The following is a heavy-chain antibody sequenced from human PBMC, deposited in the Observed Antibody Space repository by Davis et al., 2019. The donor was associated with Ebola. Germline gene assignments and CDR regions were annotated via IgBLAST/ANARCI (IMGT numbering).Heavy chain of an antibody. CDR1: GYTFTSYG. Sequence: AASVKVSCKASGYTFTSYGISWVRQAPGQGLEWMGWNSAYNGNTNYAQKLQGRVTMTTDTSTSTAYMELRSLRSDDTAVYYCARAPHSSTPFDYWGQGILVTVSS. J-gene: IGHJ4*02. CDR3: ARAPHSSTPFDY. V-gene: IGHV1-18*04. CDR2: NSAYNGNT. D-gene: IGHD6-13*01.